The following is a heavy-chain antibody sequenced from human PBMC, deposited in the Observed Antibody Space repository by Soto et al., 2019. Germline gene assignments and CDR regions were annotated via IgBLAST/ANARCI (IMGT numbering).Heavy chain of an antibody. CDR1: G. Sequence: GVRCVRQAPGKGLEWVAVISYDGSNKYYADSVKGRFTISRDNSKNTLYLQMNSLRAEDTAVYYCAKEFGRAFEYWGHGTLVTVSS. V-gene: IGHV3-30*18. J-gene: IGHJ4*01. D-gene: IGHD3-10*01. CDR3: AKEFGRAFEY. CDR2: ISYDGSNK.